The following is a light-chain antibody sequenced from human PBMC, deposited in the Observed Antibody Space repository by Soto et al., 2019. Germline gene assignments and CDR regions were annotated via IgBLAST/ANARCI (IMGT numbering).Light chain of an antibody. J-gene: IGLJ1*01. Sequence: QSALTQPLSASGTPGQRVTISCSGSSSNIRSNYVYWYQQLPGTAPKLLIYRNNQRPSGVPDRFSGSKSGTSASLAISGLRSEDEADYYCAAWDDSLSGLVFGTGTKVPS. CDR2: RNN. CDR1: SSNIRSNY. V-gene: IGLV1-47*01. CDR3: AAWDDSLSGLV.